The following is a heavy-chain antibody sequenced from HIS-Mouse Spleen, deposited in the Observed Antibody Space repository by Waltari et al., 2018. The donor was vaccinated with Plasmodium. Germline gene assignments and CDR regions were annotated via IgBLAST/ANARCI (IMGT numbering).Heavy chain of an antibody. CDR3: ARGLRGHYWYFDL. CDR2: INHSGST. CDR1: GGSFSGYY. J-gene: IGHJ2*01. Sequence: QVQLQQWGAGLLKPSETLSLTCAVYGGSFSGYYWSWIRQPPGKGLEWIGEINHSGSTNYSPALKSRVTISVETSKNQFSLKLSSVTAADTAVYYCARGLRGHYWYFDLWGRGTLVTVSS. V-gene: IGHV4-34*01. D-gene: IGHD3-10*01.